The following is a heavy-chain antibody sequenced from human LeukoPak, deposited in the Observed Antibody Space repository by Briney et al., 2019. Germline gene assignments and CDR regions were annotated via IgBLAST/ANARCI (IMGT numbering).Heavy chain of an antibody. CDR2: VSWNSGRI. CDR1: GFTFDDYA. Sequence: GGSLRLSCAASGFTFDDYAMHWVRQAPGKGLESVSGVSWNSGRIRYADSVKGRFTISRDNAKNSLYLQMNSLRAEDMALYYCAKDAGATVTTGVFDYWGQGTLVTVSS. J-gene: IGHJ4*02. CDR3: AKDAGATVTTGVFDY. V-gene: IGHV3-9*03. D-gene: IGHD4-17*01.